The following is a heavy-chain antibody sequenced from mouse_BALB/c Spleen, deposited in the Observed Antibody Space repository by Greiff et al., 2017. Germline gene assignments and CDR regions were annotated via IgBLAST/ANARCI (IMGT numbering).Heavy chain of an antibody. V-gene: IGHV1S137*01. J-gene: IGHJ4*01. Sequence: LQESGAELVRPGVSVKISCKGSGYTFTDYAMHWVKQSHAKSLEWIGVISTYYGDASYNQKFKGKATMTVDKSSSTAYMELARLTSEDSAIYYCARGGRAMDYWGQGTSVTVSS. CDR1: GYTFTDYA. CDR3: ARGGRAMDY. CDR2: ISTYYGDA. D-gene: IGHD3-3*01.